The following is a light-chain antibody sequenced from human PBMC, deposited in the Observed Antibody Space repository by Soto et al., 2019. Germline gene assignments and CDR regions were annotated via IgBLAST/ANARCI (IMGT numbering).Light chain of an antibody. J-gene: IGKJ2*01. CDR1: QSVSSN. Sequence: EIVMTQSPATLSVSPGESASLSCRASQSVSSNFAWYQQKPGQAPRLLIYGASTRATGIPARFSGSGSGTEFTLTISSLQSEDFAVYYCHQYNNWPPYTFGQGKKLEIK. V-gene: IGKV3-15*01. CDR3: HQYNNWPPYT. CDR2: GAS.